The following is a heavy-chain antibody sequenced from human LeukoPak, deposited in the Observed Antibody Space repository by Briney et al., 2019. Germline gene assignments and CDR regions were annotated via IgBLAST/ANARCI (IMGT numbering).Heavy chain of an antibody. D-gene: IGHD3-10*01. CDR1: GGSFSGYY. Sequence: PSETLSLTCAVYGGSFSGYYWSWIRQPPGKGLEWIGEINHSGSTNYNPSLKSRVTISVDTSKNQFSLKLSSVTAADTAVYYCARDYYGSGSYYRGGSFDIWGQGTMVTVSS. J-gene: IGHJ3*02. CDR3: ARDYYGSGSYYRGGSFDI. V-gene: IGHV4-34*01. CDR2: INHSGST.